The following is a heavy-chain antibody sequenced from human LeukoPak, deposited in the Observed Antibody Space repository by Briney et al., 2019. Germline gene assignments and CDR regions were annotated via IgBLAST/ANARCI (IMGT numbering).Heavy chain of an antibody. CDR3: ARLVPERFFQLNPEGYYDY. Sequence: PSETLSLTCTVSGGSISSSSYYWGGIRQPPGKGLEGIGSIYYSGSTYYNPSPKSRVTISVDTSKNQFSLKLISVTAADTAVYYCARLVPERFFQLNPEGYYDYWGQGTLVTVSS. V-gene: IGHV4-39*07. CDR1: GGSISSSSYY. D-gene: IGHD3-3*01. CDR2: IYYSGST. J-gene: IGHJ4*02.